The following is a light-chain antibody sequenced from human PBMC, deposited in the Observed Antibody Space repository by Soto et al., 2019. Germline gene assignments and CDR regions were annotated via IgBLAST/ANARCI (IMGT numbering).Light chain of an antibody. CDR1: QSVSSN. CDR2: GAS. V-gene: IGKV3-15*01. Sequence: EIVMTQSPATLSVSPGERATLSCRASQSVSSNLAWYQQKPGQAPRLLIYGASTRATGIPARFSGSGSGTEFTLTINSLLSEDFGVYYCQQYKSWPTFGQGTKVDI. CDR3: QQYKSWPT. J-gene: IGKJ1*01.